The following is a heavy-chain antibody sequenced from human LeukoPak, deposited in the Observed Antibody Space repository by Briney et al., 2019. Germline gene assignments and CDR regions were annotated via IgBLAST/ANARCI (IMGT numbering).Heavy chain of an antibody. CDR2: INTAGDT. D-gene: IGHD1-14*01. J-gene: IGHJ5*02. CDR3: TRGAEGGLGP. CDR1: GFTFSTYD. Sequence: GGSLRLSCAASGFTFSTYDMHWVRQVTGKGLEWVSVINTAGDTYYAASVKGRFTISRENAKNSLYLQMNSLRAGDTAVYYCTRGAEGGLGPWGQGTLVTVSS. V-gene: IGHV3-13*01.